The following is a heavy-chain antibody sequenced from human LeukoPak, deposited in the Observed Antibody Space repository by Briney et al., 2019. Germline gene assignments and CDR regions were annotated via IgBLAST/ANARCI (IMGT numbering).Heavy chain of an antibody. Sequence: SSVKVSCKASGGTFSSYAISWVRQAPGQGLEWMGRIIPIFGTANYAQKFQGRVTITTDESTSTAYMELSSLRSEDTAVCYCARDIGSSYNWFDPWGQGTLVTVSS. CDR2: IIPIFGTA. J-gene: IGHJ5*02. D-gene: IGHD1-26*01. V-gene: IGHV1-69*05. CDR3: ARDIGSSYNWFDP. CDR1: GGTFSSYA.